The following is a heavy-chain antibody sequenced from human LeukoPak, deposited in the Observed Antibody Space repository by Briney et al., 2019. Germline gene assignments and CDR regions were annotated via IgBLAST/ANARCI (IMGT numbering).Heavy chain of an antibody. V-gene: IGHV4-39*01. CDR3: ASTANMVRGVIWPDYFDY. D-gene: IGHD3-10*01. Sequence: SETLSLTCTVSGGSLSSSSYYWGWIRQPPGKGLEWIGSIYYSGSTYYNPSLRSRVTISVDTSKNQFSLKLSSVTAADTAVYYCASTANMVRGVIWPDYFDYWGQGTLVTVSS. J-gene: IGHJ4*02. CDR1: GGSLSSSSYY. CDR2: IYYSGST.